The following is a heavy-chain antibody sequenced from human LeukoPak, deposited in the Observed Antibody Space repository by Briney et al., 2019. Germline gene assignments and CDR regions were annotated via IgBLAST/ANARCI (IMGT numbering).Heavy chain of an antibody. Sequence: GGSLRLSCAVSGFSVTNNYMSWVRQAPGKGLEWVSVFYVGGATYYADSVRGRFTISRDNSENTLYLQMKSLRAEDTAVYYCARGDGYNFFDYWGQGTLVTVSS. CDR3: ARGDGYNFFDY. CDR2: FYVGGAT. CDR1: GFSVTNNY. V-gene: IGHV3-53*01. J-gene: IGHJ4*02. D-gene: IGHD5-24*01.